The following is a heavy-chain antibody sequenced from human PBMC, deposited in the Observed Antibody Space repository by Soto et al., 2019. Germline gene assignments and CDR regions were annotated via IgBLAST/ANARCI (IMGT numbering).Heavy chain of an antibody. J-gene: IGHJ4*02. CDR2: ISGSGGST. D-gene: IGHD6-19*01. Sequence: GGSLRLSCAASGFTFSSYAMSWVRQAPGKGLEWVSAISGSGGSTYYADSVKGRFTISRDNSKNTLYLQMNSLRAEDTAVYYCAKVLGESKTDSIAVAGSYDYWGQGTLVTVSS. CDR1: GFTFSSYA. CDR3: AKVLGESKTDSIAVAGSYDY. V-gene: IGHV3-23*01.